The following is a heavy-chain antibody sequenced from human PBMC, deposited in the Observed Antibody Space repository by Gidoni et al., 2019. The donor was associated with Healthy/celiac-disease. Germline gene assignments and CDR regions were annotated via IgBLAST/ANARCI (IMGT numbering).Heavy chain of an antibody. D-gene: IGHD5-18*01. CDR3: AKDVDTAMITGDFDY. CDR1: GFNFDDYA. J-gene: IGHJ4*02. V-gene: IGHV3-9*01. Sequence: EVQLVESGGGLVQPGRSLRLSCAASGFNFDDYAMHCVRQAPGKGLEWVSGISWNSGSIGYADSVKGRFTISRDNAKNSLYLQMNSLRAEDTALYYCAKDVDTAMITGDFDYWGQGTLVTVSS. CDR2: ISWNSGSI.